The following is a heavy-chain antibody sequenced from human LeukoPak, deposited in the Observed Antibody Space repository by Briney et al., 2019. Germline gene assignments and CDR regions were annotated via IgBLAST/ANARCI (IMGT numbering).Heavy chain of an antibody. Sequence: PGGSLRLSCAASGFTFSSYDMHWARQATGKGLEWVSAIGTAGDTYYPGSVKGRFTISRENAKNSLYLQMNSLRAGDTAVYYCARGGEQLVSSDPGSFDYWGQGTLVTVSS. V-gene: IGHV3-13*01. CDR2: IGTAGDT. J-gene: IGHJ4*02. D-gene: IGHD6-6*01. CDR3: ARGGEQLVSSDPGSFDY. CDR1: GFTFSSYD.